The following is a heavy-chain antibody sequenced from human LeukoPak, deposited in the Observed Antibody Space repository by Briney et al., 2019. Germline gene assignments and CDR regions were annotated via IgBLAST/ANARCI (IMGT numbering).Heavy chain of an antibody. CDR2: IYYSGST. Sequence: SETLSLTCTVSGGSISSSSYYWGWIRQPPGKGLEWIGSIYYSGSTYYNPSLKSRVTISVDTSKNQFSLKLSSVTAADTAVYYCARDKTVTMIASNWFDPWGQGTLVTVSS. V-gene: IGHV4-39*07. D-gene: IGHD4-11*01. J-gene: IGHJ5*02. CDR3: ARDKTVTMIASNWFDP. CDR1: GGSISSSSYY.